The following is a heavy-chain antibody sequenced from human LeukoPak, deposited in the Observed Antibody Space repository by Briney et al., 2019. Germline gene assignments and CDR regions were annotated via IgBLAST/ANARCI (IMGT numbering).Heavy chain of an antibody. J-gene: IGHJ4*02. CDR3: ARVPYDFWSGYYQT. D-gene: IGHD3-3*01. CDR2: ISAYNGNT. CDR1: GYTFTSYG. Sequence: ASVKVSCKASGYTFTSYGISWVRQAPGQGLEWMGWISAYNGNTNYAQKLQGRVTMTTDTSTSTAYMGLRSLRSDDTAVYYCARVPYDFWSGYYQTWGQGTLVTVSS. V-gene: IGHV1-18*01.